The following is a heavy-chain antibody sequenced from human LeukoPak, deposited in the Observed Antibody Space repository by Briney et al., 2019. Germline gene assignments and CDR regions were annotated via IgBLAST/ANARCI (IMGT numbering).Heavy chain of an antibody. D-gene: IGHD6-13*01. CDR2: IYYSGST. CDR3: AREVVAAAEVDY. CDR1: GGSMSGYY. J-gene: IGHJ4*02. V-gene: IGHV4-59*12. Sequence: PSETLSLTCTVSGGSMSGYYWTWIRQPPGKGLEWIGYIYYSGSTSYNPSLKSRVTISIDTSKSQFYLTLNSVTAADTAVYYCAREVVAAAEVDYWGQGTLVTVSS.